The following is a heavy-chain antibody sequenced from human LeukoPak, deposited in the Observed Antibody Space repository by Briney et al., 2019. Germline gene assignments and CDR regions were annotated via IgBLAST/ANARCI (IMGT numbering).Heavy chain of an antibody. CDR3: ARHVQGGARGAFDI. CDR1: GGSISSGGYY. CDR2: IYHSGST. Sequence: SETLSLTCTVSGGSISSGGYYWSWIRQPPGKGLEWIGYIYHSGSTYYNPSLKSRVTISVDTSKNQFSLKLSSVTAADTAVYYCARHVQGGARGAFDIWGPGTMVTVSS. V-gene: IGHV4-30-2*01. D-gene: IGHD3-10*01. J-gene: IGHJ3*02.